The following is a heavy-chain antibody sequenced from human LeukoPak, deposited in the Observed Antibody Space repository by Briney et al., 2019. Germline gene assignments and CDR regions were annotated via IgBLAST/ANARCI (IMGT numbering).Heavy chain of an antibody. CDR1: GGTFSSYA. D-gene: IGHD3-22*01. Sequence: SVKVSCKASGGTFSSYAISWVRQAPGQGLEWMGGIIPIFGTANYAQKFQGRVTITADESTSTAYMELRSLRSEDTAVYYCAADYYDSSGYYSIFDYWGQGTLVTVSS. J-gene: IGHJ4*02. V-gene: IGHV1-69*13. CDR3: AADYYDSSGYYSIFDY. CDR2: IIPIFGTA.